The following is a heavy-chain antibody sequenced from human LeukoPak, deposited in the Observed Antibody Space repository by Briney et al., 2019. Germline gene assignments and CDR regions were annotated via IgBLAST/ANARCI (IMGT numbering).Heavy chain of an antibody. CDR2: IYYSGST. CDR1: GGSISSSSYY. D-gene: IGHD5-18*01. CDR3: ASGYSSLLGFYFDY. V-gene: IGHV4-39*01. J-gene: IGHJ4*02. Sequence: SETLSLTCTVSGGSISSSSYYWGWIRRPPGKGLEWIGSIYYSGSTYYNPSLKSRVTISVDTSKNQFSLKLSSVTAADTAVYYCASGYSSLLGFYFDYWGQGTLVTVSS.